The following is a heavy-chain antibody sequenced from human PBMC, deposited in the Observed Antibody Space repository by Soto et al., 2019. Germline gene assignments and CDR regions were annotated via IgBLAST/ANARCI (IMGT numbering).Heavy chain of an antibody. Sequence: GGSLRLSCIASGFSFRESWMAWVRQAPGEGLEWVALMHPVATKNVYVDSVRGRFTISRDNAKNSLYLQMNGLREEDTAVYYCVRDPDHGALDYWGRGTLVTVAS. D-gene: IGHD3-10*01. CDR3: VRDPDHGALDY. V-gene: IGHV3-7*01. J-gene: IGHJ4*02. CDR1: GFSFRESW. CDR2: MHPVATKN.